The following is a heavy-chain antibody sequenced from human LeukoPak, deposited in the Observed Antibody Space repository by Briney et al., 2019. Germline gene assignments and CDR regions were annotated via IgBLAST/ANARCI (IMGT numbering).Heavy chain of an antibody. CDR1: GFTFSDFY. J-gene: IGHJ6*03. Sequence: TGGSLRLSCAASGFTFSDFYMTWIRQPPGKGLEWIGEINHGGSTNYNPSLKSRVTISVDTSKNQFSLKLSSVTAADTAVYYCARVSTGYSSGWYKYYYYMDVWGKGTTVTVSS. V-gene: IGHV4-34*01. CDR3: ARVSTGYSSGWYKYYYYMDV. D-gene: IGHD6-19*01. CDR2: INHGGST.